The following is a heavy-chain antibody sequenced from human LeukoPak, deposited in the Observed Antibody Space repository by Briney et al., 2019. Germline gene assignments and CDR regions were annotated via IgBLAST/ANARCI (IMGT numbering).Heavy chain of an antibody. D-gene: IGHD1-26*01. CDR3: ARGYRTVGAIEYFQH. V-gene: IGHV1-2*06. CDR2: INPNSGGT. J-gene: IGHJ1*01. CDR1: GYTLTGYY. Sequence: ASVKVSCQASGYTLTGYYMHWVRQAPGQGLEWMGRINPNSGGTNYAQKFQGRVTMTRNTSISTAYMELSRLRSDDTAAYYCARGYRTVGAIEYFQHWGQGTLVTVSS.